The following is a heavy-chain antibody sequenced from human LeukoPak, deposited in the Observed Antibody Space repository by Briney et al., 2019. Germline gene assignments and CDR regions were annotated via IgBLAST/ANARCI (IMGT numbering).Heavy chain of an antibody. CDR2: ITNSGNSK. D-gene: IGHD6-19*01. Sequence: AGGSLRLSCAASEFTFSSYSMNWVRQAPGKGLEWASYITNSGNSKSYADSVKGRFTISRDNFKNTLYLQMNSLRAEDTAVYYCARERSVAGPDDAFDIWGQGTMVTVSS. CDR1: EFTFSSYS. CDR3: ARERSVAGPDDAFDI. J-gene: IGHJ3*02. V-gene: IGHV3-48*01.